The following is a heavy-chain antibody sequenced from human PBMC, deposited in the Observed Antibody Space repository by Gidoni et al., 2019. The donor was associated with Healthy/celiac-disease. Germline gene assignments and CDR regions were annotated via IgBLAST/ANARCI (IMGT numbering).Heavy chain of an antibody. CDR2: ISYDGSNK. J-gene: IGHJ4*02. CDR3: ARGASSSWYFDY. CDR1: GFTFSSYA. D-gene: IGHD6-13*01. V-gene: IGHV3-30-3*01. Sequence: QVQLVESGGGVVLPGRSLRLSCAASGFTFSSYAMHWVRQAPGKGLEWVAVISYDGSNKYYADSVKGRFTISRDNSKNTLYLQMNSLRAEDTAVYYCARGASSSWYFDYWGQGTLVTVSS.